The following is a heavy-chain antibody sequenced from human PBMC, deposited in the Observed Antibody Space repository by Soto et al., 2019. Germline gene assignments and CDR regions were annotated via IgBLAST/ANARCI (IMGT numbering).Heavy chain of an antibody. D-gene: IGHD3-10*01. CDR2: ISKNGIDI. J-gene: IGHJ3*02. Sequence: EVQLVESGGGLVQPGGSLRLSCAASGFSFSTYEMNWVRQAPGKGLEWVSYISKNGIDIYYADSVKGRFTISRDNVNNSLFLQMNSLRAEDTAVYYCAPRKSGSFNIGAFDIWGQGTMVTVSS. CDR3: APRKSGSFNIGAFDI. V-gene: IGHV3-48*03. CDR1: GFSFSTYE.